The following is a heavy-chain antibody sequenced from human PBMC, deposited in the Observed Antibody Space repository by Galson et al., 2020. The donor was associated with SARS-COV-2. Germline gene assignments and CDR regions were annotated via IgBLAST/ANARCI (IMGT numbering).Heavy chain of an antibody. J-gene: IGHJ4*02. CDR2: IYSDGNT. V-gene: IGHV3-53*01. CDR3: ARARMAGTIYNYFDY. D-gene: IGHD6-19*01. Sequence: GGSLRLSCAASGFSVSSSFMTWVRQAPGRGLEWVSVIYSDGNTYYADTVKGRFTISRDNSKNTVYLQMNSLRAEDTAVYYCARARMAGTIYNYFDYWGQGTLVTGSS. CDR1: GFSVSSSF.